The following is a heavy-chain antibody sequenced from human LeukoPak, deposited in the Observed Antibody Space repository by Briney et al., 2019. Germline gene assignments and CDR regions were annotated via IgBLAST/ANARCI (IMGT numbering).Heavy chain of an antibody. J-gene: IGHJ4*02. Sequence: GGSLRPSCAASEFIFSSYWMSWVRQAPGKGLEWVANIKQDGSEEYYVDSVRGRFTISRDNAKNSLYLQMNSLRAEDTAVYYCASQRSYFDYWGQGALVTVSS. CDR3: ASQRSYFDY. V-gene: IGHV3-7*01. CDR2: IKQDGSEE. CDR1: EFIFSSYW.